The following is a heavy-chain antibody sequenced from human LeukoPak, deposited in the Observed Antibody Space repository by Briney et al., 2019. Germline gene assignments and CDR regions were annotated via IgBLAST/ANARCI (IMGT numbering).Heavy chain of an antibody. J-gene: IGHJ6*02. D-gene: IGHD1-26*01. CDR3: ASRELPGLYYGMDV. CDR2: IYSGGST. CDR1: GFKFNFYW. V-gene: IGHV3-66*01. Sequence: GGSLRLSCAASGFKFNFYWMSWVRQAPGKGLEWVSLIYSGGSTYYADSVKGRFTISRDNSKNTLYLQMNSLRAEDTAVYYCASRELPGLYYGMDVWGQGTTVTVSS.